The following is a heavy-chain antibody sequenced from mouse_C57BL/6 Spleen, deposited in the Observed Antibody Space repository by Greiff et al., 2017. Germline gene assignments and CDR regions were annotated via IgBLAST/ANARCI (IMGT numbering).Heavy chain of an antibody. J-gene: IGHJ1*03. Sequence: VQLKESGPELVKPGASVKISCKASGYSFTDYNMNWVKQSNGKSLEWIGVINPNYGTTSYNQKFKGKATLTVDQSSSTAYMQLNSLTSEDSAVYYCARGYDGRSPWYFDVWGTGTTVTVSS. CDR3: ARGYDGRSPWYFDV. CDR1: GYSFTDYN. CDR2: INPNYGTT. D-gene: IGHD1-1*01. V-gene: IGHV1-39*01.